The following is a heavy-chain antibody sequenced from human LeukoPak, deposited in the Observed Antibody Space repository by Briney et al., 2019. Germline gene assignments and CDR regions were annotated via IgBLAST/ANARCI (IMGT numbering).Heavy chain of an antibody. J-gene: IGHJ6*04. Sequence: SETLSLTCTVSGGSISSGGYYWSWIRQHPGKGLEWIGYIYYNGSTYYNPSLKSRVTISVDTSKNQFSLKLSSVTAADTAVYYCARIPGGDGSDYYYYGMDVWGKGTTVTVSS. V-gene: IGHV4-31*03. D-gene: IGHD3-10*01. CDR3: ARIPGGDGSDYYYYGMDV. CDR1: GGSISSGGYY. CDR2: IYYNGST.